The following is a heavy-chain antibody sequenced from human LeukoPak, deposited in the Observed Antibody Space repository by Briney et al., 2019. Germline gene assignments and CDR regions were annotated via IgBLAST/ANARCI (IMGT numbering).Heavy chain of an antibody. D-gene: IGHD1-26*01. Sequence: GGSLRLSCAASGFTFSEYAMNWVRQAPGKGLEWVSRITGGGERTYFADSVKGRFTMSRDNSKNTLYLQMNSLRAEDTAVYYCAKAGGDFWGQGTLVTVSS. CDR3: AKAGGDF. CDR2: ITGGGERT. J-gene: IGHJ4*02. CDR1: GFTFSEYA. V-gene: IGHV3-23*01.